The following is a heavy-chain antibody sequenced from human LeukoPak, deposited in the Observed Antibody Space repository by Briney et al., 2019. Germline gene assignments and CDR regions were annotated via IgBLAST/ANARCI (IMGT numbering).Heavy chain of an antibody. D-gene: IGHD3-10*02. CDR2: ISSSGSSI. CDR3: AELGITMIGGV. J-gene: IGHJ6*01. CDR1: GFTFSSYE. Sequence: GTLRLSCAASGFTFSSYEMNWVRQAPGKGLEWVSYISSSGSSIYYADYVKGRFTISRDNAKNSLYLQRNSLRAEDTAVYYCAELGITMIGGVWGKGTTVTISS. V-gene: IGHV3-48*03.